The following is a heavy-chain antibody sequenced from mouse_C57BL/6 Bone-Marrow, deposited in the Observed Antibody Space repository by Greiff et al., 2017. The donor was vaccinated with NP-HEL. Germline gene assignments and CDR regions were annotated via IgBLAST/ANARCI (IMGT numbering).Heavy chain of an antibody. CDR2: ISNGGGST. D-gene: IGHD1-1*01. V-gene: IGHV5-12*01. Sequence: EVQRVESGGGLVQPGGSLKLSCAASGFTFSDYYMYWVRQTPEKRLEWVAYISNGGGSTYYPDTVKGRFTISRDNAKNTLYLQMSRLKSEDTAMYYCARHPYYGSSYAMDYWGQGTSVTVSS. J-gene: IGHJ4*01. CDR1: GFTFSDYY. CDR3: ARHPYYGSSYAMDY.